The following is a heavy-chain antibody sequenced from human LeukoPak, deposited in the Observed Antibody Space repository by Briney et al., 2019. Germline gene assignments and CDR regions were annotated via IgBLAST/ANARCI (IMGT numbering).Heavy chain of an antibody. Sequence: GASVKVSCKASGYTFTSYDINWVRQATGQGLEWMGWMNPNSGSTGYAQKFQGRVTMTRNTSISTAYMELGRLRSEDPAVYYCARGITGTTRGSQDYFDYWARGTLVSVSS. J-gene: IGHJ4*02. CDR1: GYTFTSYD. V-gene: IGHV1-8*01. D-gene: IGHD1-20*01. CDR3: ARGITGTTRGSQDYFDY. CDR2: MNPNSGST.